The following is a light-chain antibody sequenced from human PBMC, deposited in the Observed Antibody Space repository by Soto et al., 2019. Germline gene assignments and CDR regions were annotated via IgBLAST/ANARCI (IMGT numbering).Light chain of an antibody. CDR3: QQYNNWPIT. CDR1: QSVSSN. Sequence: EIVMTQSPATLSVSPGERATLSCRASQSVSSNLAWYQQKPGQAPRLLIYGASTRATGIPARFSGSGSGTEFTLTISSLQSEDFAVYYCQQYNNWPITCGQGTRLESK. CDR2: GAS. J-gene: IGKJ5*01. V-gene: IGKV3-15*01.